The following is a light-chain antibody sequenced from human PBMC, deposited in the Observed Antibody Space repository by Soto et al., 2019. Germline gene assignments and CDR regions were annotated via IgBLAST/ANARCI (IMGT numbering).Light chain of an antibody. CDR1: QNINNY. CDR3: QQSYTTPRT. V-gene: IGKV1-39*01. Sequence: DIQMTQSPSSLSASVGDRVTISCRASQNINNYLNWYQQKPGNAPKLLIYAASSLQSGVPSRFSGSGSGTDFTLTISSLQPEDFATYYCQQSYTTPRTFGQGTKVDIK. CDR2: AAS. J-gene: IGKJ1*01.